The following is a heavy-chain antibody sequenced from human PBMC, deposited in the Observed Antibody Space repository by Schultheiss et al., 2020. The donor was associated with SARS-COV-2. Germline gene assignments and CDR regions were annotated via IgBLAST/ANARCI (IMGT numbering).Heavy chain of an antibody. CDR1: GFTFDDYA. Sequence: GGSMRLSCAASGFTFDDYAMHWVRQAPGKGLVWVSRINSDGSSTSYADSVKGRFTIFRDNARNTLYLQMNSLRVEDTGVYFCGRDLTGINDYWGQGTLVTVSS. D-gene: IGHD3-3*02. V-gene: IGHV3-74*01. CDR2: INSDGSST. CDR3: GRDLTGINDY. J-gene: IGHJ4*02.